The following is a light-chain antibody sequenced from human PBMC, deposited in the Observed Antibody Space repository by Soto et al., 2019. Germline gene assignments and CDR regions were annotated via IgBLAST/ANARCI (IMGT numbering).Light chain of an antibody. Sequence: ETVLTQSPSTMSLSPAERGTLSCSASQSVGTFFAWYQQKPCQAPRLLIYDASNRATGIPPRFSGSGSENDFTLTISSLEPEEFAVYYWHQCNNWPQWTFGQGTKVDIK. CDR1: QSVGTF. J-gene: IGKJ1*01. CDR2: DAS. V-gene: IGKV3-11*01. CDR3: HQCNNWPQWT.